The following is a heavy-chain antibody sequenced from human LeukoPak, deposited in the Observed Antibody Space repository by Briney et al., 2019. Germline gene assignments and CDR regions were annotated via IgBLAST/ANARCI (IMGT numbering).Heavy chain of an antibody. CDR3: AAVSFWSGQNPGDNWFDP. D-gene: IGHD3-3*01. Sequence: GASVKVSFKASGFTFISSAVQWVRQARGQRLEWIGGIVVGSGNTNYAQNFQQRVTITRDMSTSTAYMELSSLRSEDTAAYSCAAVSFWSGQNPGDNWFDPWGQGTLVTVSS. CDR1: GFTFISSA. CDR2: IVVGSGNT. J-gene: IGHJ5*02. V-gene: IGHV1-58*01.